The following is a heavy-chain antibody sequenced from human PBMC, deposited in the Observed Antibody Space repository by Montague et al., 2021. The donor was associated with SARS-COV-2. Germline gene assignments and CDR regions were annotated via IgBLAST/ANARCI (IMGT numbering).Heavy chain of an antibody. V-gene: IGHV4-61*02. Sequence: TLSLTCTVSGGSIRSGSYYWSWIRQPAGKGLEWFGRIYSSGSTXYNPSLESRVTMSVDTSKNRFSLKVSSVTAADTAVYYCARDYGDYSYYYGLDVWGQGTTVTVSS. J-gene: IGHJ6*02. CDR1: GGSIRSGSYY. D-gene: IGHD4-17*01. CDR2: IYSSGST. CDR3: ARDYGDYSYYYGLDV.